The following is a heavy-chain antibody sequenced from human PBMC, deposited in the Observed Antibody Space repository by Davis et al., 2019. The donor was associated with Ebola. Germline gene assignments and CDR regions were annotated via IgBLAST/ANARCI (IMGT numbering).Heavy chain of an antibody. CDR3: ERGGTYRFDT. J-gene: IGHJ5*02. CDR1: GGSFTGYY. CDR2: INHSVST. Sequence: MPSETLSLTCAVYGGSFTGYYWSWIPQPPGKGLEWTGEINHSVSTHYNPSLKSRVTISVDTSKNQFSMKLSTVHAADTAVYYCERGGTYRFDTWGQGTLVTVSS. V-gene: IGHV4-34*01. D-gene: IGHD1-1*01.